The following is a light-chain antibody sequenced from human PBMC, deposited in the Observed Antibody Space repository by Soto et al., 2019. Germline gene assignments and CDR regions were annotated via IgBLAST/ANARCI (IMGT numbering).Light chain of an antibody. Sequence: EIVLTQSPATLSLSPGDRATLSCRASQSVRSYLAWYQQKPGQAPRLLIYDASNRATGIPARFSGSGSGTDFTLTISSLVPEDFAVYYCQQRYNWPPLTFGGGTKVEIK. CDR3: QQRYNWPPLT. J-gene: IGKJ4*01. CDR1: QSVRSY. V-gene: IGKV3-11*01. CDR2: DAS.